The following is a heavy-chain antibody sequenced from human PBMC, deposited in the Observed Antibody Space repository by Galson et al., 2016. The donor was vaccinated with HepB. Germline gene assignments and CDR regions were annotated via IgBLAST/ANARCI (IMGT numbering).Heavy chain of an antibody. V-gene: IGHV3-15*01. CDR3: VGAFLGY. D-gene: IGHD3-3*01. Sequence: SLRLSCAGSGFTFSNAWMSWFRQAPGKGLEWVGHIQNKNYGGTAVYAAPAKGRFTISRDDSTHTVYLQMSDLKTEDTAVYYCVGAFLGYWGQGALVTVSA. CDR2: IQNKNYGGTA. J-gene: IGHJ4*02. CDR1: GFTFSNAW.